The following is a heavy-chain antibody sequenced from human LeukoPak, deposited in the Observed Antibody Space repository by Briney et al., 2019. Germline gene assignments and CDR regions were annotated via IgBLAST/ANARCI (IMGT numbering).Heavy chain of an antibody. V-gene: IGHV4-61*02. J-gene: IGHJ6*03. CDR2: IYTNGST. D-gene: IGHD2-2*02. Sequence: SETLSLTCTVSGGSISSGSYYWSWIRQPAGKGLEWIGRIYTNGSTNYNPSLKSRVTISVDTSKNQFSLKLSSVTAADTAVYYCAREVAGCSSTSCYTDYMDVWGKGTTVTVSS. CDR3: AREVAGCSSTSCYTDYMDV. CDR1: GGSISSGSYY.